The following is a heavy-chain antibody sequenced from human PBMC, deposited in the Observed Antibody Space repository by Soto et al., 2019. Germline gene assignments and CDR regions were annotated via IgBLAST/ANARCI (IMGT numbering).Heavy chain of an antibody. CDR2: IKKDGSDK. CDR3: VLSGYNSGWYPNHYYCNY. CDR1: GFTFSDYW. J-gene: IGHJ4*02. D-gene: IGHD6-19*01. Sequence: EVQLVESGGGLVQPGGSLRLSCAASGFTFSDYWLSWVRQAPGKGLEWVASIKKDGSDKNYVDSVKGRFTISRDNAKNSLYLQMNSLRAEDTAVYYWVLSGYNSGWYPNHYYCNYWGQGTLVTVSS. V-gene: IGHV3-7*05.